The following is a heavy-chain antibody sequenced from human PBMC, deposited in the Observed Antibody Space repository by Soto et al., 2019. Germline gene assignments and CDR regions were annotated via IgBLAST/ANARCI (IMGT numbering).Heavy chain of an antibody. Sequence: ETLSLTCTVSGGSISSSSYYWGWIRQPPGKGLEWIGNIYYSGSTYYNPSLKSRVTISVDTSKNQFSLKLSSVTAADTAVYYCARSWIQNYYCYGMDVWGQGTTVTVSS. CDR1: GGSISSSSYY. V-gene: IGHV4-39*01. CDR3: ARSWIQNYYCYGMDV. J-gene: IGHJ6*01. D-gene: IGHD5-18*01. CDR2: IYYSGST.